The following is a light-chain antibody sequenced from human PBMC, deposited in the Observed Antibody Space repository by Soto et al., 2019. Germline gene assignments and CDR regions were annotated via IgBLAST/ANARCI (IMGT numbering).Light chain of an antibody. J-gene: IGKJ1*01. CDR2: AAT. Sequence: DIQMTQSPSAMSASVGDRATITCRASQGVSNRLAWFQQKPGKVPERLIYAATLLQSGVPSRFSGSGSGTEFTLTISSLQPEDFATYYCVQHNSYPWSFGSGTKVEIK. CDR3: VQHNSYPWS. CDR1: QGVSNR. V-gene: IGKV1-17*03.